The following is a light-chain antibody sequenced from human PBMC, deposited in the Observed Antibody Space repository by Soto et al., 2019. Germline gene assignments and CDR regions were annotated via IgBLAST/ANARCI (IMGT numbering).Light chain of an antibody. Sequence: QAVVTQPPSVSGAPGQRVTISCTGSSSSIGAGYDVHWYQQRPGTAPKLLIFGNSNRPSGVPDRFSGSKSGTSASLTITGLQAEDEGDYDCQSYDSTLSDRYVFGSGTKLTVL. V-gene: IGLV1-40*01. CDR1: SSSIGAGYD. CDR2: GNS. CDR3: QSYDSTLSDRYV. J-gene: IGLJ1*01.